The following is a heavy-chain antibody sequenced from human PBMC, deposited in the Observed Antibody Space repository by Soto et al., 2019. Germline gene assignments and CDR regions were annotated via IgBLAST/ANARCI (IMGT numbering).Heavy chain of an antibody. Sequence: QVQLVQSGAEVKKPGASVRVSCKASGYTFTKYDINWVRQATGQGLEWMGWMNPNSGDTGSTQKFLGRVTMTRDTSISTAYMELSSLRSDDTAVYYCARATRYCSPGSCSNLDNWGQGTLVTVSS. V-gene: IGHV1-8*01. CDR1: GYTFTKYD. D-gene: IGHD2-15*01. CDR3: ARATRYCSPGSCSNLDN. CDR2: MNPNSGDT. J-gene: IGHJ4*02.